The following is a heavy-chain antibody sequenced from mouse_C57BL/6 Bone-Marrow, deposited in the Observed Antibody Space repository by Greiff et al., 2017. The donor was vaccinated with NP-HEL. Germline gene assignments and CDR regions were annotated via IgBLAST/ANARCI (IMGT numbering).Heavy chain of an antibody. Sequence: EVQLQQSGPVLVKPGASVKMSCKASGYTFTDYYMNWVKQSHGKSLEWIGVINPYNGGTSYNQKFKGKATLTVDKSSSTAYMELNSLTSEDSAVYYCARAPYHGSPVDYWGQGTTLTVSS. CDR2: INPYNGGT. D-gene: IGHD1-1*01. CDR1: GYTFTDYY. V-gene: IGHV1-19*01. CDR3: ARAPYHGSPVDY. J-gene: IGHJ2*01.